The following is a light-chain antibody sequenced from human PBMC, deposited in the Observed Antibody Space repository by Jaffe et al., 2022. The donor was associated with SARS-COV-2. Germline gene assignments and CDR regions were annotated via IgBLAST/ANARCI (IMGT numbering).Light chain of an antibody. Sequence: DIQLTQSPSSVSASVGDRVTLTCRASQGISTWLAWYQQRPGKAPKLLIHAVSILQSGVPSRFSGSGSGTDFTLTISDLEPEDFATYYCQQASRFPPSFGGGTKVEI. V-gene: IGKV1-12*01. CDR1: QGISTW. CDR2: AVS. CDR3: QQASRFPPS. J-gene: IGKJ4*01.